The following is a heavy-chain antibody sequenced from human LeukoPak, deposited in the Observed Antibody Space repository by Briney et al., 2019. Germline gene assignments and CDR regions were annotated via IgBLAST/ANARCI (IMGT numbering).Heavy chain of an antibody. V-gene: IGHV4-61*01. J-gene: IGHJ3*02. CDR1: GGSVSSGSYY. Sequence: SETLSLTCTVSGGSVSSGSYYWSWIRQPPGTGLEWIGYIYYSGSTNYNPSLKSRVTISVDTSKNQFSLKLSSVTAADTAVYYCASGYFFAFDIWGQGTMVTVSS. CDR3: ASGYFFAFDI. CDR2: IYYSGST. D-gene: IGHD5-12*01.